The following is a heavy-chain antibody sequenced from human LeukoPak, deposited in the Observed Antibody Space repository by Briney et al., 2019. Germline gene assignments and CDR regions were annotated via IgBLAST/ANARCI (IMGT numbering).Heavy chain of an antibody. Sequence: RSGGSLRPSCAASGFTFSSYWMSWVRQAPGKGLEWVANINQDGGEKYYVDSVKGRFTISRDNAENSLYLQMNSLRAEDTAVYHCATGRSCTTCYLPDYWGQGTLVTVSS. V-gene: IGHV3-7*01. CDR3: ATGRSCTTCYLPDY. D-gene: IGHD2-2*01. CDR1: GFTFSSYW. J-gene: IGHJ4*02. CDR2: INQDGGEK.